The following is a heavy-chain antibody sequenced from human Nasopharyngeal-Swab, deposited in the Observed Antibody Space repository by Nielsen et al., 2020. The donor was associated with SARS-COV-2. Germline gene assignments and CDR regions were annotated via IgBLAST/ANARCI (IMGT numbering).Heavy chain of an antibody. CDR1: GGTFSSYV. CDR3: ARGDSYGASWYFDL. J-gene: IGHJ2*01. D-gene: IGHD5-18*01. CDR2: IIPILGIA. Sequence: SVKVSCKASGGTFSSYVISWVRQPPGQGLEWMGRIIPILGIANYAQKFQGRVTITADKSTSTAYMELSSLRSEDTAVYYCARGDSYGASWYFDLWGRGTLVTVSS. V-gene: IGHV1-69*04.